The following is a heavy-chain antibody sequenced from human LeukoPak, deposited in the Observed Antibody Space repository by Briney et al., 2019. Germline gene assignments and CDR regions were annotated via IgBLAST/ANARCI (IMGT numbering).Heavy chain of an antibody. CDR1: GATVSSNY. CDR2: ISSSSSYI. Sequence: GGSLRLSCVVSGATVSSNYMNWVRQAPGKGLEWVSYISSSSSYIYYADSVKGRFTISRDNAKNSLYLQMNSLRAEDTAVYYCARESAADFDYWGQGTLVSVSS. V-gene: IGHV3-21*01. CDR3: ARESAADFDY. J-gene: IGHJ4*02.